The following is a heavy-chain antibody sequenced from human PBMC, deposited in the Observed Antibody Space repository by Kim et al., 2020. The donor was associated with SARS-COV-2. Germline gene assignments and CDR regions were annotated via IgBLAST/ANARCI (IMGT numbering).Heavy chain of an antibody. D-gene: IGHD3-3*01. CDR3: AKGGTYYDFWSGYYNYYYGMDV. CDR2: ISSSGSTI. Sequence: GGSLRLSCAASGFTFSSYEMNWVRQAPGKGLEWVSYISSSGSTIYYADSVKGRFTISRDNAKNSLYLQMNSLRAEDTAVYYCAKGGTYYDFWSGYYNYYYGMDVWGQGPTAPVSS. CDR1: GFTFSSYE. V-gene: IGHV3-48*03. J-gene: IGHJ6*02.